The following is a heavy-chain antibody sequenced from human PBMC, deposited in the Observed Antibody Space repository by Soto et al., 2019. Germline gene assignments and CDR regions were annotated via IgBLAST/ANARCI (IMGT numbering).Heavy chain of an antibody. Sequence: AASVKVSCKASGYTFTSYGISWVRQAPGQGLEWMGWISAYNGNTNYAQKLQGRVTMTTDTSTSTAYMELRSLRSDDTAVYYCARSKLDIVATPGDYWGQGTLVTVSS. J-gene: IGHJ4*02. CDR1: GYTFTSYG. CDR3: ARSKLDIVATPGDY. D-gene: IGHD5-12*01. CDR2: ISAYNGNT. V-gene: IGHV1-18*01.